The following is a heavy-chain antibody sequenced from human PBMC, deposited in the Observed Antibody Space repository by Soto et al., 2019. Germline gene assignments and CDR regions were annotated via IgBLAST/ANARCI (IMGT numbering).Heavy chain of an antibody. CDR1: GFTFSDYA. CDR2: ISFSGSAT. CDR3: VKEVETTMLIAFAF. J-gene: IGHJ4*02. Sequence: GGSLRLSCAASGFTFSDYAMSWVRQAPGKGLEWVSAISFSGSATYYADSVKGRFTISRDNSKNTMYLQMNSLRVDDTAVYYCVKEVETTMLIAFAFWGQGSLVTVSS. V-gene: IGHV3-23*01. D-gene: IGHD5-18*01.